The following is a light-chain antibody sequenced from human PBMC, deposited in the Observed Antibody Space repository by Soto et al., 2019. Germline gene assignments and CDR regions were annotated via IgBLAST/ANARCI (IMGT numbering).Light chain of an antibody. CDR1: QSVSSSY. Sequence: EIVLTQSPRTLSLSPGERATLSCRASQSVSSSYLAWYQQKPGQAPWLLIYGASSRATGIPDRLSGSGCGTDFALTISRLELEDCAVYYCQQYGSSPRYTFGQGTKLEIK. J-gene: IGKJ2*01. V-gene: IGKV3-20*01. CDR2: GAS. CDR3: QQYGSSPRYT.